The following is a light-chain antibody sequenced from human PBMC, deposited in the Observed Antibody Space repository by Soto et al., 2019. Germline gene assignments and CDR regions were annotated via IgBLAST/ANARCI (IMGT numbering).Light chain of an antibody. CDR2: EVN. CDR1: SDDIGNFNL. Sequence: QSALTQPASVSGSPGQSITFSCTGSSDDIGNFNLVSWYQQYPGKAPKLILYEVNKRPLGVSDRFSGSKSCNTASLTISGLQAEDEADYHCCSYAGSRWVFGGGTKLTVL. J-gene: IGLJ3*02. CDR3: CSYAGSRWV. V-gene: IGLV2-23*02.